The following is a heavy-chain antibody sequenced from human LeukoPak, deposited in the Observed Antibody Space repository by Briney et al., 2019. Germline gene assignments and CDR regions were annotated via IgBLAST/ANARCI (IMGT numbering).Heavy chain of an antibody. V-gene: IGHV4-59*08. CDR3: ASGWGSYTFFDY. J-gene: IGHJ4*02. D-gene: IGHD3-16*01. Sequence: SETLSLTCTVSDGSISSYYWSWIRQPPGKGREWIGYIYYSGSTNYNPSLKSRVTISVDTSKNQFSLKLSSVTAADTAVYYCASGWGSYTFFDYWGQGTLVTVSS. CDR1: DGSISSYY. CDR2: IYYSGST.